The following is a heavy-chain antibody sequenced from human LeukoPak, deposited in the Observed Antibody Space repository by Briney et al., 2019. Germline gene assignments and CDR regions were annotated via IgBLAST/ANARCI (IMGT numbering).Heavy chain of an antibody. Sequence: XGSLRLSCAASGFTFSSSWMSWVRQAPGKGLEWVANIKKDGSETYYVDSVKGRFTISRDNAKNSLYLQMNSLRAEDTAIYHCARGRYSSTTYYFDSWGQGTLVTVSS. V-gene: IGHV3-7*03. J-gene: IGHJ4*02. CDR3: ARGRYSSTTYYFDS. CDR1: GFTFSSSW. D-gene: IGHD6-13*01. CDR2: IKKDGSET.